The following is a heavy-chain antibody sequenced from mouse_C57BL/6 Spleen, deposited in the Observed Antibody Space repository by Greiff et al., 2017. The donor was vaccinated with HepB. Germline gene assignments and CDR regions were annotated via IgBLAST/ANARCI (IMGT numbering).Heavy chain of an antibody. V-gene: IGHV1-61*01. CDR1: GYTFTSYW. D-gene: IGHD2-1*01. J-gene: IGHJ2*01. CDR3: ARSRGNPPDY. CDR2: IYPSDSET. Sequence: QVQLQQSGAELVRPGSSVKLSCKASGYTFTSYWMDWVKQRPGQGLEWIGNIYPSDSETHYNQKFKDKATLTVDKSSSTAYMQLSSLTSEDSAVYYCARSRGNPPDYWGQGTTLTVSS.